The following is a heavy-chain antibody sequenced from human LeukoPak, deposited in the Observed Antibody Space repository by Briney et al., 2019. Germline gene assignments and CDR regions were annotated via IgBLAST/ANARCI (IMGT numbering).Heavy chain of an antibody. J-gene: IGHJ4*02. CDR2: ISYDGSNK. CDR1: GFTFSSYA. D-gene: IGHD3-22*01. V-gene: IGHV3-30-3*01. CDR3: ARGVPTYYCDSSGYIGHPFDY. Sequence: PGGSLRLSCAASGFTFSSYAMHWVRQAPGKGLEWVAVISYDGSNKYYADSVKGRFTISRDNSKNTLYLQMNSLRAEDTAVYYCARGVPTYYCDSSGYIGHPFDYWGQGTLVTVSS.